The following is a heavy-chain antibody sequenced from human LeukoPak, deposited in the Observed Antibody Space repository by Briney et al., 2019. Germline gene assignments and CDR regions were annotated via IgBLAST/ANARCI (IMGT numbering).Heavy chain of an antibody. V-gene: IGHV4-59*08. D-gene: IGHD1-26*01. CDR3: ARLRWEPDDAFDI. Sequence: ASETLSLTCTVSGGSISSSYWSWIRQPPGKGLEWIGYIYYSGGTNYNPSLKSRVTISVDTSKNQFSLKLSSVTAADTAVYYCARLRWEPDDAFDIWGQGTMVTVSS. CDR2: IYYSGGT. J-gene: IGHJ3*02. CDR1: GGSISSSY.